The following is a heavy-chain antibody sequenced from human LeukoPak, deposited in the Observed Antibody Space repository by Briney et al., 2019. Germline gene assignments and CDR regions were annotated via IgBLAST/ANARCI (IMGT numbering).Heavy chain of an antibody. J-gene: IGHJ4*02. CDR1: GFTFSSYG. CDR2: ISYDGSNK. CDR3: AKFPLGYSYGAYFDY. Sequence: PGGSLRLSCAASGFTFSSYGMHWVRQAPGKGLEWVAVISYDGSNKYYADSVKGRFTISRDNSKNMLYLQMNSLRAEDTAVYYCAKFPLGYSYGAYFDYWGQGTLVTVSS. V-gene: IGHV3-30*18. D-gene: IGHD5-18*01.